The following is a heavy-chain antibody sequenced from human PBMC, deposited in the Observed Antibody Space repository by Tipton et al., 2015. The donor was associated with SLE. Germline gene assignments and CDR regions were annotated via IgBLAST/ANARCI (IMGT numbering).Heavy chain of an antibody. D-gene: IGHD6-6*01. CDR2: INHSGST. CDR3: ARRGSSFGEGFDY. J-gene: IGHJ4*02. Sequence: TLSLTCAVYGGSFNDHYWSWIRQSPGKGLEWIGEINHSGSTNYNSSLKSRVTMSVDTSKNQFSLSLSSVTAADTAVYYCARRGSSFGEGFDYWCQGTLVTVSS. V-gene: IGHV4-34*01. CDR1: GGSFNDHY.